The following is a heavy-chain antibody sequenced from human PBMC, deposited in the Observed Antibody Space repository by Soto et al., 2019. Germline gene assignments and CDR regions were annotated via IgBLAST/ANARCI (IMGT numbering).Heavy chain of an antibody. J-gene: IGHJ4*02. CDR1: GYTFTGYY. CDR3: ASSESYYDRFFDY. V-gene: IGHV1-2*04. Sequence: ASVKVSCKASGYTFTGYYMHWVRQAPGQGLEWMGWINPNSGGTNYAQKFQGWVTMTRDTSISTAYMELSRLRSDDTAVYYCASSESYYDRFFDYWGQGTLVTVSS. D-gene: IGHD3-22*01. CDR2: INPNSGGT.